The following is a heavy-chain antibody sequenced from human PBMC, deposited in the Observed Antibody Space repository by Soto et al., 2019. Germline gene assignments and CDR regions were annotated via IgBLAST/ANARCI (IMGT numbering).Heavy chain of an antibody. D-gene: IGHD3-22*01. V-gene: IGHV3-74*01. CDR3: AKDRDSSGYYYRNY. CDR2: INSDGSST. Sequence: PGGSLRLSCAASGFTFSSYWMHWVRQAPGKGLVWVSRINSDGSSTSYADSVKGRFTISRDNAKNTLYLQMNSLRAEDTAVYYCAKDRDSSGYYYRNYWGQGTLVTVSS. J-gene: IGHJ4*02. CDR1: GFTFSSYW.